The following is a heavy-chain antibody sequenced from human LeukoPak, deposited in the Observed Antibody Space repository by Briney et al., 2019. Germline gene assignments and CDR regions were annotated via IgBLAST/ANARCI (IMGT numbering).Heavy chain of an antibody. CDR3: ARDYYGSGSYHAPFDY. CDR2: INSDGSSI. CDR1: GFTFSSYW. J-gene: IGHJ4*02. V-gene: IGHV3-74*01. Sequence: GGSLRLSCAASGFTFSSYWMHWVRQAPGKWLVWVSRINSDGSSISYADSVKGRFTISRDNAKNTLYLQMNSLRAEDTAVYYCARDYYGSGSYHAPFDYWGQGTLVTVSS. D-gene: IGHD3-10*01.